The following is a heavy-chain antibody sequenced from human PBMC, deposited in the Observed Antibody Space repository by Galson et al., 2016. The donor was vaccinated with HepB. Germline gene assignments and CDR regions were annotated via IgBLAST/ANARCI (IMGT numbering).Heavy chain of an antibody. J-gene: IGHJ4*02. CDR3: ATEVFGMPFNSDY. Sequence: SLRLSCAASGFTFSNAWMNWVRQAPGKGLEWVGRIRSKTAGGTTDYAAPVKGRFTVSRDDSKNTLFLQMSSLETDDTAVYYCATEVFGMPFNSDYWGQGTVVTVSS. CDR2: IRSKTAGGTT. D-gene: IGHD2-2*01. V-gene: IGHV3-15*01. CDR1: GFTFSNAW.